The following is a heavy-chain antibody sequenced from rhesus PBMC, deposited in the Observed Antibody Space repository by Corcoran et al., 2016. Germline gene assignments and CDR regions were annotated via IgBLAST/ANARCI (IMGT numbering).Heavy chain of an antibody. V-gene: IGHV4S11*01. D-gene: IGHD4-4*01. CDR3: ASGAMTMVATGIDY. J-gene: IGHJ4*01. CDR2: IYGSGSST. CDR1: GFIFSDYY. Sequence: VQLVESGGGLAKPGGSLRLSCAASGFIFSDYYMDWIRQAQGKGLEWIGYIYGSGSSTNYNPSLKSRVTLSVDTSKNQLSLKLSSVTAADTAVYYCASGAMTMVATGIDYWGQGVLVTVSS.